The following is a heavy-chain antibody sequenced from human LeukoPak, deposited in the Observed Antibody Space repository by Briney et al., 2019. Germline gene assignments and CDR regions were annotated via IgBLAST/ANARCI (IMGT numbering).Heavy chain of an antibody. J-gene: IGHJ4*02. CDR3: ARDVYYDYVWGSSGY. CDR2: ISSSGSTI. D-gene: IGHD3-16*01. Sequence: GRSLRLSCAASGFTFSSYEMNWVRQAPGKGLEWVSYISSSGSTIYYADSVKGRFTISRDNAKNSLYLQMNSLRAEDTAVYYCARDVYYDYVWGSSGYWGQGTLVTVSS. V-gene: IGHV3-48*03. CDR1: GFTFSSYE.